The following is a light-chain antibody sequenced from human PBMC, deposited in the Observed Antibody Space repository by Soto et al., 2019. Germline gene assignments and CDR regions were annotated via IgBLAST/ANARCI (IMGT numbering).Light chain of an antibody. V-gene: IGKV3-20*01. CDR3: QQYGSSGT. CDR1: QSVNSN. Sequence: EIVLTQSPATLSVSPGDRATLSCRASQSVNSNLAWYHLKPGQAPRLLIYGASNRATGIPDRFSGSGSGTDFTLTISRLEPEDFAVYYCQQYGSSGTFGQGTKVDIK. J-gene: IGKJ1*01. CDR2: GAS.